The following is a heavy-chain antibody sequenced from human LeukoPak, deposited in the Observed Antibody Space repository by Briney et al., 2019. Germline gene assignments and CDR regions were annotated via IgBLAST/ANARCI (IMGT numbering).Heavy chain of an antibody. V-gene: IGHV1-2*02. Sequence: ASVKVSCKASAHTFTGYYLHWVRQAPGQGLEWMGWIDPNNGDTNYAQKFQGRVTMTRDRSISTAYMEVSRLTPDDTAVYYCARRSRNGLDAFDIWGLGTMVTVSS. CDR1: AHTFTGYY. J-gene: IGHJ3*02. CDR3: ARRSRNGLDAFDI. D-gene: IGHD2-8*01. CDR2: IDPNNGDT.